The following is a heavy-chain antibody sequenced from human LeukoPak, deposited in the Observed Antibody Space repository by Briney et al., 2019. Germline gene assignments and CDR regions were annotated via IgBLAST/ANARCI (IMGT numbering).Heavy chain of an antibody. J-gene: IGHJ4*02. CDR1: GFTFSSNW. Sequence: GGSLRLSCAASGFTFSSNWMHWVRHGPGKGLVWVSRINPDGSRTDYAESVKGRFTISRDNAKNTLSLEMNSLGDEDTAVYYCSRDFNGRNDFWGQGTLVTVSS. D-gene: IGHD1-14*01. V-gene: IGHV3-74*01. CDR2: INPDGSRT. CDR3: SRDFNGRNDF.